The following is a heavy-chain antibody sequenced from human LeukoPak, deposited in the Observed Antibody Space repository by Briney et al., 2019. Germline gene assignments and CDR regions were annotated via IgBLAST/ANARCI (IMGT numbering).Heavy chain of an antibody. CDR2: IYTSGST. V-gene: IGHV4-4*07. CDR3: ARAIAGYSSSWLFSGFVI. Sequence: SETLSLTCTVPGGSISSYYWSWIRQPAGKGLEWIGRIYTSGSTNYNPSLKSRVTMSVDTSKNQFSLKLSSVTAADTAVYYCARAIAGYSSSWLFSGFVIWGQGTLVTVSS. D-gene: IGHD6-13*01. J-gene: IGHJ4*02. CDR1: GGSISSYY.